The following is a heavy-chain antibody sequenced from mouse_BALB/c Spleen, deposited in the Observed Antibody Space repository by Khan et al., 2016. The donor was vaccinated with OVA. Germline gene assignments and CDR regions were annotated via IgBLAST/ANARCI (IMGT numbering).Heavy chain of an antibody. V-gene: IGHV1S81*02. CDR3: VRSTMVTTEFAY. D-gene: IGHD2-2*01. Sequence: LQESGAELVKPGASVKLSCKTSGYTFTSYWMQWVKQRPGQGLEWIGEINPSNGRTNYNEKFKRKATLTVDKSSTTAHMQLSSLPSEDSAVYYCVRSTMVTTEFAYWGQGTLVTVSA. CDR1: GYTFTSYW. CDR2: INPSNGRT. J-gene: IGHJ3*01.